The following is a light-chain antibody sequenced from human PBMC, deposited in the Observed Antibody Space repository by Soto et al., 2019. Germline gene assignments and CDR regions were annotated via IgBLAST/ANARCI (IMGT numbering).Light chain of an antibody. V-gene: IGLV2-14*03. CDR3: TSYTATSTLEV. Sequence: QSALTQPASVSGSPGQSITISCTGTSSDIGGYNYVSWHQQHPGKAPKLIIFDVTYRPSGVSNRFSGSKSGNTASLTISGLQAEDEADYYCTSYTATSTLEVFGGGTQLTVL. J-gene: IGLJ2*01. CDR1: SSDIGGYNY. CDR2: DVT.